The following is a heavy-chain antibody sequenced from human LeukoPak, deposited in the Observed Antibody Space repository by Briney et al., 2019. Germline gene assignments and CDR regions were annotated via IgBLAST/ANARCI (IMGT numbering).Heavy chain of an antibody. CDR1: DDSISSTIYY. J-gene: IGHJ4*02. CDR2: IDYSGST. V-gene: IGHV4-39*01. Sequence: PSETLSLTCTVSDDSISSTIYYWGWIRQPPGKGLEWIGTIDYSGSTYYNPSLKSRVTISVDTSKNQFSLNLNSVTAADTAVYYCARTIPLIKRYSDFWGQGTLVTVSS. D-gene: IGHD3-22*01. CDR3: ARTIPLIKRYSDF.